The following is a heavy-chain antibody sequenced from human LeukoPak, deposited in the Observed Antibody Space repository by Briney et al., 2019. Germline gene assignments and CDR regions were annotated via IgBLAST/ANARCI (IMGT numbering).Heavy chain of an antibody. CDR2: IYWDDDK. CDR1: GFSLNASGVG. J-gene: IGHJ4*02. D-gene: IGHD3-3*01. CDR3: AHRRDGMVVIPFDY. V-gene: IGHV2-5*02. Sequence: ESGPTLVNPTQTPTLTCTFSGFSLNASGVGVGWIRQPPGKALQWLAVIYWDDDKRYSPSLQTRLTITRDTSNTQVFLTMTNMDPVDTATYFCAHRRDGMVVIPFDYLGQGTLVTVSA.